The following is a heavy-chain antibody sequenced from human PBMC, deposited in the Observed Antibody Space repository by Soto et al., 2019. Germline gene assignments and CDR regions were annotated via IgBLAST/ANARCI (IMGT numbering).Heavy chain of an antibody. V-gene: IGHV1-8*01. CDR3: ARGLARQLGIGY. Sequence: ASVKVSCKASGYTFTSYDINWVRQATGQGLEWMGWMNPNSGNTGYAQKFQGRVTMTRNTSISTAYMELSSLRSEDTAVYYCARGLARQLGIGYWGQGTLVTVSS. CDR2: MNPNSGNT. J-gene: IGHJ4*02. D-gene: IGHD6-6*01. CDR1: GYTFTSYD.